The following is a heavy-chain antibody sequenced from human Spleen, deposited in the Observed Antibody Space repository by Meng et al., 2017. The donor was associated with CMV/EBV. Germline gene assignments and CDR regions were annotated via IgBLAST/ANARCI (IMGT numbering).Heavy chain of an antibody. CDR3: ARDEGASEEWELLSTVDY. Sequence: ASVKVSCKASGYTFTGYYMHWERQAPGQGLEWMGWISAYNGNTNYAQKLQGRVTMTTDTSTSTAYMELRSLRSDDTAVYYCARDEGASEEWELLSTVDYWGQGTLVTVSS. CDR1: GYTFTGYY. J-gene: IGHJ4*02. V-gene: IGHV1-18*04. D-gene: IGHD1-26*01. CDR2: ISAYNGNT.